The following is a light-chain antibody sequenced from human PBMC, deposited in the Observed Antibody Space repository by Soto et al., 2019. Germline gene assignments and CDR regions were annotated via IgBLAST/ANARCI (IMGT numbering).Light chain of an antibody. CDR2: AAS. J-gene: IGKJ2*01. V-gene: IGKV3-20*01. CDR3: QHYGNSPYT. Sequence: EIVLTQSPVTLSLSPGEKATLSCRASQSVTKYLAWYQQKPGQAPRLLIYAASSSATGVPGRFSGSGSGTEFTLTISRLESEDFAVYYCQHYGNSPYTFGQGTKLEI. CDR1: QSVTKY.